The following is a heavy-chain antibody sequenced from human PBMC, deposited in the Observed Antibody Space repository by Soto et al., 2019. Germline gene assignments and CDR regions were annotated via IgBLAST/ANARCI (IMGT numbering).Heavy chain of an antibody. D-gene: IGHD3-22*01. J-gene: IGHJ4*02. CDR3: ARGAYYYDSSGLSY. CDR1: GGTFSSYA. Sequence: SVKVSCKASGGTFSSYAISWVRQAPGQGLEWMGGIIPIFGTANYAQKFQGRVTITADESTSTAYMELSSLRSEDTAVYYCARGAYYYDSSGLSYWGQGTLVTVSS. CDR2: IIPIFGTA. V-gene: IGHV1-69*13.